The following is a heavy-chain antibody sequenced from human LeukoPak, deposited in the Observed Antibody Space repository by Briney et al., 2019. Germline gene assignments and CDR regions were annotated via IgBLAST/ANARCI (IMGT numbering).Heavy chain of an antibody. Sequence: GSLRLSCAASGFVFSIYSIHWVRQTPGKGLEYISAITSDGRSTFYADSVRGRFTISRDNSKNTLYLQMGSLTTEDMGAYYCARETATGVSSSWYYDFWGQGTLVTVSA. D-gene: IGHD6-13*01. CDR3: ARETATGVSSSWYYDF. J-gene: IGHJ4*02. CDR2: ITSDGRST. V-gene: IGHV3-64*02. CDR1: GFVFSIYS.